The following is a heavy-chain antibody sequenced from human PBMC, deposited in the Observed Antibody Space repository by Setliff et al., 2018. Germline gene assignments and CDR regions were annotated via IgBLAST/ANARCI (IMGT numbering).Heavy chain of an antibody. D-gene: IGHD3-3*01. CDR2: IYTSGST. Sequence: SETLSLTCTVSGGSISSYYWSWIRQPAGKGLEWIGRIYTSGSTNYNPSLKSRVTMSVDTSKNQFSLKLSSVTAADTAVYCCARSYYNFWSGYYRVNWFDPWGQGTLVTVSS. J-gene: IGHJ5*02. V-gene: IGHV4-4*07. CDR3: ARSYYNFWSGYYRVNWFDP. CDR1: GGSISSYY.